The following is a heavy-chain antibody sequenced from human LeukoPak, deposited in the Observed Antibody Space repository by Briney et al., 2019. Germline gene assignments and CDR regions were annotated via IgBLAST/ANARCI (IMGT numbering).Heavy chain of an antibody. CDR1: GGSISSYY. CDR3: ARQTTGYAFDI. D-gene: IGHD4-17*01. J-gene: IGHJ3*02. V-gene: IGHV4-59*01. CDR2: IYYSGST. Sequence: SETLSLTCTVSGGSISSYYWSWIRQPPGKGLEWIGYIYYSGSTNYNPSLKSRVTISVDTSKNQFSPKLSSVTAADTAVYYCARQTTGYAFDIWGQGTMVTVSS.